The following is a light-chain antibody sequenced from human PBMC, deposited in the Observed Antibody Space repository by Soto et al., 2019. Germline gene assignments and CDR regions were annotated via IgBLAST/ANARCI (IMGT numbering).Light chain of an antibody. J-gene: IGLJ2*01. Sequence: QSALTQPPSVSGSPGQSVTISCTGTSSDVGSYNRVSWYQQPPGTAPKLMIYEVSDRPSGVPDRFSGSKSGNTASLTISGLQAEDEADYYCSSYTTGSTFVVFGGGTQLTVL. V-gene: IGLV2-18*02. CDR2: EVS. CDR3: SSYTTGSTFVV. CDR1: SSDVGSYNR.